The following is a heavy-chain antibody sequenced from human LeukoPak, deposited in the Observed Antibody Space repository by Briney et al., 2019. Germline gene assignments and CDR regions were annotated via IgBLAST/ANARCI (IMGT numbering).Heavy chain of an antibody. Sequence: SETLSLTCTVSGYSISSGYYWGWIRQPPGKGLEWIGSIYHSGSTYYNPSLKSRVTISVDTSKNQFSLKLSSVTAADTAVYYCARDPQLKFSFDYWGQGTLVTVSS. V-gene: IGHV4-38-2*02. CDR3: ARDPQLKFSFDY. CDR2: IYHSGST. J-gene: IGHJ4*02. CDR1: GYSISSGYY.